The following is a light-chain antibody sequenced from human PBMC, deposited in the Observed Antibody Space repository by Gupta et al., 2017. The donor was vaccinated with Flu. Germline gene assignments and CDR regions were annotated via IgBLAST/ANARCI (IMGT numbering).Light chain of an antibody. V-gene: IGKV1-39*01. J-gene: IGKJ2*03. CDR2: AAS. CDR1: QSISSY. Sequence: DIQMTQSPSSLSASVGDRVTITCRASQSISSYLNWYQQKPGKAPKLLIYAASSLQSGVPSRFSGSRSGTDFTLTISSLQPEDFATYYCQLSYRTPPYSFGQGTKLEIK. CDR3: QLSYRTPPYS.